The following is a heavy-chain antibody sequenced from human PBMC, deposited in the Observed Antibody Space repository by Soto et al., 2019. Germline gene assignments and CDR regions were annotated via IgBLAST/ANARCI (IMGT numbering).Heavy chain of an antibody. CDR3: ARDDSGGRFLEWFPSWYFDY. Sequence: PWGALRLPCAASGFTIRSHGRHRVRQAPGKGVGGVAVIWYDGSNKYYADSVKGRFTISRDNSKNTLYLQMNSLRAEDTAVYYCARDDSGGRFLEWFPSWYFDYWGQGTLVTVSS. CDR2: IWYDGSNK. D-gene: IGHD3-3*01. J-gene: IGHJ4*02. V-gene: IGHV3-33*08. CDR1: GFTIRSHG.